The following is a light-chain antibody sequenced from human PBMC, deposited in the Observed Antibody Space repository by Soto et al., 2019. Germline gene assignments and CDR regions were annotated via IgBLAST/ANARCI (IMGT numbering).Light chain of an antibody. CDR1: QNVYNN. V-gene: IGKV3-15*01. CDR3: QQCRNWPLT. CDR2: DAS. J-gene: IGKJ4*01. Sequence: EIVMTQSPATLSVSPGEGATLSCKASQNVYNNLAWYQQRPGQPPRLLIYDASTRDTGISARFSGSEYGTEFTLPISSQQYEEFAVYFCQQCRNWPLTFGGGTKVEIK.